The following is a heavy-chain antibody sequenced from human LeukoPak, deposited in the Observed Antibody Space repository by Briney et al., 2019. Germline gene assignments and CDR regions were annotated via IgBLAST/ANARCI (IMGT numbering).Heavy chain of an antibody. J-gene: IGHJ4*02. CDR1: GGTFSSYT. V-gene: IGHV1-69*02. CDR2: IIPILGIA. D-gene: IGHD3-10*01. Sequence: SVKVSCKASGGTFSSYTIGWVRQAPGQGLEWMGRIIPILGIANYAQKFQGRVTITADKSTSTAYMELSSLRSEDTAVYYCARAEKEVRGVSLDYWGQGTLVTVSS. CDR3: ARAEKEVRGVSLDY.